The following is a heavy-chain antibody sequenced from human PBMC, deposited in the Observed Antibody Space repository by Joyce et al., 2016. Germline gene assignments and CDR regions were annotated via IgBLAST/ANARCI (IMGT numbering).Heavy chain of an antibody. V-gene: IGHV3-30*18. CDR2: RSYDGIYK. CDR1: GLTLSNYG. D-gene: IGHD6-25*01. CDR3: AKILTDTYSSGWFLDY. Sequence: QVQLVESGGGVVQPGRSLRLSCAASGLTLSNYGVHWFRQAPGKGLEWVAVRSYDGIYKYYADSVKGRFTISRDNSKNTVFLEMNSLRTEDTAVYYWAKILTDTYSSGWFLDYWGQGTLVTVSS. J-gene: IGHJ4*02.